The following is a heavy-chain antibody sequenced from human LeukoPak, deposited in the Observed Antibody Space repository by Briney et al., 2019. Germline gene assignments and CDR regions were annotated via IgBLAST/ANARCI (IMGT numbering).Heavy chain of an antibody. CDR3: ARDRDYYDSSGSHYDAFDI. J-gene: IGHJ3*02. CDR1: GFTFSIYW. CDR2: INPDGSNT. V-gene: IGHV3-74*01. Sequence: PGGSLRLSCAASGFTFSIYWMHWARQAPGKGLVCVSRINPDGSNTKYADSVKGRFTISRDNAKNTLYLQMNSLRGEDTAVYYCARDRDYYDSSGSHYDAFDIWGQGTIVTVSP. D-gene: IGHD3-22*01.